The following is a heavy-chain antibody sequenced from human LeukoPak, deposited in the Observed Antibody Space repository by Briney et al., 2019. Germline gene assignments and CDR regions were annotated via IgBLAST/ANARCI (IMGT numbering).Heavy chain of an antibody. CDR3: AKGRITYSSCTDAFDI. V-gene: IGHV3-23*01. D-gene: IGHD6-19*01. CDR2: ISGSGGST. Sequence: GGSLRLSCAASGFTFSSYAMSWVRQAPGKGLEWVSAISGSGGSTYYADSVKGRFTISRDNSKNTLYLQMNSLRAEDTAVYYCAKGRITYSSCTDAFDIWGQGTMVTVSS. CDR1: GFTFSSYA. J-gene: IGHJ3*02.